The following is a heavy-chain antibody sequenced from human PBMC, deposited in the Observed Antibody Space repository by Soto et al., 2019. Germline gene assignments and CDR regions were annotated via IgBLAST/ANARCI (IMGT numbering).Heavy chain of an antibody. D-gene: IGHD3-16*02. J-gene: IGHJ4*02. Sequence: PGGSLRLSXAASGFTFSSYSMNWVRQAPGKGLEWVSSISSSSSYIYYADSVKGRLTISRDNAKNSLYLQMNSLRAEDTAVYYCARAMRLRLGELSFADYWGQGTLVTVSS. V-gene: IGHV3-21*01. CDR2: ISSSSSYI. CDR1: GFTFSSYS. CDR3: ARAMRLRLGELSFADY.